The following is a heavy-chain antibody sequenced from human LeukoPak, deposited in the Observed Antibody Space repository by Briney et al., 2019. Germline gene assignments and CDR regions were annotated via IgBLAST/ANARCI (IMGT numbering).Heavy chain of an antibody. V-gene: IGHV4-30-4*01. D-gene: IGHD2-15*01. Sequence: AQTLSLTCTVSGGSISSGDYYWGWIRQPPGKGLEWIGYIYYSGSTYYNPSLKSRVTISVDTSKNQFSLKLSSVTAADTAVYYCATPVVVEGAFDIWGQGTMVTVSS. CDR1: GGSISSGDYY. J-gene: IGHJ3*02. CDR3: ATPVVVEGAFDI. CDR2: IYYSGST.